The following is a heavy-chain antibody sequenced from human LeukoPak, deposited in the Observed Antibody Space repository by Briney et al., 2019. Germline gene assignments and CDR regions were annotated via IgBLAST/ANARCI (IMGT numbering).Heavy chain of an antibody. D-gene: IGHD1-26*01. J-gene: IGHJ4*02. CDR2: INHSGST. Sequence: PSETLSLTCAVYGGSFSGYYWSWIRQPPGKGLEWIGEINHSGSTNYNPSLKSRVTISVDTSKNQFSLKLSSVTAADTAVYYCARIVPGPFDYWGQGTLVTVSS. V-gene: IGHV4-34*01. CDR3: ARIVPGPFDY. CDR1: GGSFSGYY.